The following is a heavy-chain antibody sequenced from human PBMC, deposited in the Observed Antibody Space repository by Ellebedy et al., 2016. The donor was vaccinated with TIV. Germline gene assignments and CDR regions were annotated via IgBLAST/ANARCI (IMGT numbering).Heavy chain of an antibody. J-gene: IGHJ4*02. V-gene: IGHV4-59*12. Sequence: MPSETLSLTCTVTGDSLSTFYWGWIRQPPGKGLEWIGNIYYSGSTNYNPSLKSRVTISIDTSKGQFSLKLSSVTAADTAFYCCARAPVSGTYPYWGQGSLVTVSS. CDR1: GDSLSTFY. CDR2: IYYSGST. CDR3: ARAPVSGTYPY. D-gene: IGHD1-26*01.